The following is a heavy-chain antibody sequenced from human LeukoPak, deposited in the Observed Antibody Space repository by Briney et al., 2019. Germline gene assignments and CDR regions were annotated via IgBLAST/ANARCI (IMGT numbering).Heavy chain of an antibody. CDR2: ISSSSSYI. CDR3: LKGLHSSSWYEGTH. Sequence: ETLSLTCTVSGGSISSSSYYWGWIRQAPGKGLEWVSSISSSSSYIYYADSVKGRFTISRDNAKNSLYLQMNSLRAEDTAVYYCLKGLHSSSWYEGTHWGQGTLVTVSS. V-gene: IGHV3-21*01. J-gene: IGHJ4*02. D-gene: IGHD6-13*01. CDR1: GGSISSSS.